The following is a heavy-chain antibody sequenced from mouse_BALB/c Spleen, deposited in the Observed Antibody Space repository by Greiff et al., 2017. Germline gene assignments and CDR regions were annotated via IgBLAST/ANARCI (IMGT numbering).Heavy chain of an antibody. D-gene: IGHD1-1*01. CDR3: SRRDSISCWYFDV. J-gene: IGHJ1*01. CDR1: GYTFTSYW. Sequence: DLVKPGASVKLSCKASGYTFTSYWINWIKQRPGQGLEWIGRIAPGSGSTYYNEMFKGKATLTVDKSSSTAYIQLSSLSSEDAAVYFCSRRDSISCWYFDVWGAGTTVTVSS. V-gene: IGHV1S41*01. CDR2: IAPGSGST.